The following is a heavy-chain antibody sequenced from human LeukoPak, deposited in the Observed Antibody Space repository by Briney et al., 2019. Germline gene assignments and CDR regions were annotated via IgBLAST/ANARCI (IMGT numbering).Heavy chain of an antibody. CDR1: GGSISSYY. CDR2: IYYSGST. D-gene: IGHD6-19*01. V-gene: IGHV4-59*01. J-gene: IGHJ3*02. CDR3: ARDLEYSSGFGI. Sequence: SETLSLTCTVSGGSISSYYWSWIRQPPGKGLEWIGYIYYSGSTNYNPSLKSRVTISVDTSKNQFSLKLSSVTAADTAVYYCARDLEYSSGFGIWGQGTMVTVSS.